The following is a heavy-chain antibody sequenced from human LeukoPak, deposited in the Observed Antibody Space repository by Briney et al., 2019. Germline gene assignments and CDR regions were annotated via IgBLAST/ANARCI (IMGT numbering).Heavy chain of an antibody. CDR2: IYYSGST. V-gene: IGHV4-39*01. CDR1: GGSISTTSYF. Sequence: SEPLSLTCTVSGGSISTTSYFWGWIRQPPGKGLEWIGSIYYSGSTYYNPSLKSRVTISVDTSKNQFSLKLSSVIAADTAVYFCVRDGEWALPFDYSGQGTLVTVSS. D-gene: IGHD3-10*01. J-gene: IGHJ4*02. CDR3: VRDGEWALPFDY.